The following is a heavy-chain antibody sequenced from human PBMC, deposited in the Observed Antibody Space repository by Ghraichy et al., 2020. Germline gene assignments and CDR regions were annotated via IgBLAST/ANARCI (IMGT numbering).Heavy chain of an antibody. J-gene: IGHJ5*02. CDR3: AREGYCSGGSCDRLGRFDP. D-gene: IGHD2-15*01. V-gene: IGHV4-59*01. CDR2: IYYSGIT. CDR1: GGSISSYY. Sequence: SQTLSLTCTVSGGSISSYYWSWIRQPPGKGLEWIGYIYYSGITNYKSSLKSRVTISVDTSKNQFSLKLSSVTAADTAIYYCAREGYCSGGSCDRLGRFDPWGQGTLVTVSS.